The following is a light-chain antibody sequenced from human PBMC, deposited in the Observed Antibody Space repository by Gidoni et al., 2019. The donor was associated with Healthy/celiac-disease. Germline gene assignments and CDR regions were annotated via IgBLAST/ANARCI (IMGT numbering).Light chain of an antibody. V-gene: IGKV3-20*01. CDR2: GAS. Sequence: IYGASSRATGIPDKFSGSGSGTDFTLTISRLEPVDFAVYYCQQYGKSFGQGTKLEIK. CDR3: QQYGKS. J-gene: IGKJ2*03.